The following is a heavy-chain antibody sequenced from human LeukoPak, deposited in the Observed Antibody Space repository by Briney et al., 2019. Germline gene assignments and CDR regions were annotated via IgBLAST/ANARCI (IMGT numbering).Heavy chain of an antibody. Sequence: SETLSLTCSVSGASFTSHYWGWIRQPPGKGPEWIGHLYYSGSTTYNPSLESRVTMSVDTSRKQISLKLNSVAAADTAVYYCARGRGSPYYVEAFDVWVQGTVVTVSS. CDR3: ARGRGSPYYVEAFDV. V-gene: IGHV4-59*11. J-gene: IGHJ3*01. D-gene: IGHD3-22*01. CDR2: LYYSGST. CDR1: GASFTSHY.